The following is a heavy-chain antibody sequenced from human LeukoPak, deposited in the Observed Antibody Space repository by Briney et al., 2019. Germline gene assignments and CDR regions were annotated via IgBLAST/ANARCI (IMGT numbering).Heavy chain of an antibody. D-gene: IGHD1-26*01. CDR2: ISYDGSNK. Sequence: GGSLRLSCAASGFTFSSYGMHWVRQAPGKGLEWVALISYDGSNKYYADSVKGQFTISRDNSKSTLYLQVNSLRPEDTAVYFCASDRSGSHSGPIDYWGQGTLVTVSS. CDR3: ASDRSGSHSGPIDY. J-gene: IGHJ4*02. CDR1: GFTFSSYG. V-gene: IGHV3-30*19.